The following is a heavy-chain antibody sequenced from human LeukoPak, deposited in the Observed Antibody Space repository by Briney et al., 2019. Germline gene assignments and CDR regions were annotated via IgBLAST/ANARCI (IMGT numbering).Heavy chain of an antibody. Sequence: SQTLSLTCTVSGGSISSGSYYWSWIRQPAGKGLEWIGRIYTSGSTNYNPPLKSRVTISVDTSKNQFSLKLSSVTAADTAVYYCARGSYSIEYWGRGTLVTVSS. CDR2: IYTSGST. V-gene: IGHV4-61*02. CDR1: GGSISSGSYY. J-gene: IGHJ4*02. CDR3: ARGSYSIEY. D-gene: IGHD1-26*01.